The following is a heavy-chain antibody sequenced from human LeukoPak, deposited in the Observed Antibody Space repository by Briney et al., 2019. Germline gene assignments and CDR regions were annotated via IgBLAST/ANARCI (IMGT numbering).Heavy chain of an antibody. D-gene: IGHD6-13*01. V-gene: IGHV1-69*13. Sequence: ASVKVSCKASGGTFISYAISWVRQAPGQGLEWMGGIIPIFGTANYAQKFQGRVTITADESTSTAYMELSSLRSEDTAVYYCATEIHRGSGIAAVWGQGTLVTVSS. CDR3: ATEIHRGSGIAAV. CDR2: IIPIFGTA. CDR1: GGTFISYA. J-gene: IGHJ4*02.